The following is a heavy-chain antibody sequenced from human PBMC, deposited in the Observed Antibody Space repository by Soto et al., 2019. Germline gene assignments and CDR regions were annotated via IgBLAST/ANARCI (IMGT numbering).Heavy chain of an antibody. CDR1: GYTFTSYG. V-gene: IGHV1-18*01. D-gene: IGHD3-22*01. CDR3: ARALDSSGYYYLDQIDY. CDR2: ISVYNGNT. J-gene: IGHJ4*02. Sequence: ASVKVSCKASGYTFTSYGISWVRQAPGQGLEWMVWISVYNGNTNYAQNLQGRVTMTTDTSTSTAYMELRSPRSDDTAVYYCARALDSSGYYYLDQIDYWGQGTLVTVSS.